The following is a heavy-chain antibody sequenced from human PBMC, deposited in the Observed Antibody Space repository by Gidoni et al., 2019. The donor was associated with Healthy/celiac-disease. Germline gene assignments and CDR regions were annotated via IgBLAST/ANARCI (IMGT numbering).Heavy chain of an antibody. CDR2: IYYSGST. Sequence: QLQLQESGPGLVKPSETLSLTCTVSGGSISSSSYYWGWIRQPPGKGLEWIGSIYYSGSTLYHPSLKGRVNISVETSKNQFPLKLRSVTAADTAGYYCARTQVILMELHPGSFFFDYRGQGTLVTVSS. CDR1: GGSISSSSYY. V-gene: IGHV4-39*01. CDR3: ARTQVILMELHPGSFFFDY. J-gene: IGHJ4*02. D-gene: IGHD1-7*01.